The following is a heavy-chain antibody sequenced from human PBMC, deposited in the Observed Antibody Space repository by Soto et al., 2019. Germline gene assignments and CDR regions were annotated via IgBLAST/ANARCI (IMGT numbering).Heavy chain of an antibody. CDR2: IIPIFGTA. V-gene: IGHV1-69*01. CDR3: AREESIAARPRLYYYYGMDV. Sequence: QVQLVQSGAEVKKPGSSVKVSCKASGGTFSSYAISWVRQAPGQGLEWMGGIIPIFGTANYAQKFQGRVTITADESTSTAYMELSSLRSEDTAVYYCAREESIAARPRLYYYYGMDVWGQGTTVTVSS. CDR1: GGTFSSYA. D-gene: IGHD6-6*01. J-gene: IGHJ6*02.